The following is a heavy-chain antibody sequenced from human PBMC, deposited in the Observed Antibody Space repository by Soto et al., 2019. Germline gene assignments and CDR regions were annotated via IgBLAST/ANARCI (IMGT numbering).Heavy chain of an antibody. CDR2: INPGNGDT. V-gene: IGHV1-46*03. CDR3: ATRVKGDFDV. J-gene: IGHJ6*01. Sequence: QVQLMQPGAEVMKPGASMTVSCKASGDTFSRHYVHWVRQAPGQGLEWMGRINPGNGDTTYSQEFQGRVTMTRDTSTNTVYMDLSSLRSDDTAVYYCATRVKGDFDVW. D-gene: IGHD3-3*01. CDR1: GDTFSRHY.